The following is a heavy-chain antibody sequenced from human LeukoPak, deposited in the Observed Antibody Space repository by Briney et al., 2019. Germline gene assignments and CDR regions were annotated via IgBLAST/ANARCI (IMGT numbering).Heavy chain of an antibody. CDR2: MNADGRTI. CDR1: GFTFSSSW. D-gene: IGHD1-7*01. J-gene: IGHJ2*01. Sequence: GGSLRLSCAAYGFTFSSSWMHWVRQGPGKGLVWVARMNADGRTINSADSVKGRFTISRDNAKNTLYLQMNSLRTEDAAVYYCARAGNYYFDLWGRGTQVTVSS. V-gene: IGHV3-74*01. CDR3: ARAGNYYFDL.